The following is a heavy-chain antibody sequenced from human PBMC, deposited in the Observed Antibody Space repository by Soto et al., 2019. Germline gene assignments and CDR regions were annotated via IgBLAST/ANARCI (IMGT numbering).Heavy chain of an antibody. V-gene: IGHV1-18*01. CDR2: ISAYNGNT. CDR3: ARDSKSGYYSGEYYGMDV. J-gene: IGHJ6*02. CDR1: GYTFTSYG. Sequence: ASVKVSCKASGYTFTSYGISWVRQAPGQGLEWMGWISAYNGNTNYAQKLQGRVTMTTDTSTSTAYMELRSLRSDDTAVYYCARDSKSGYYSGEYYGMDVWGQGTTVTVSS. D-gene: IGHD3-22*01.